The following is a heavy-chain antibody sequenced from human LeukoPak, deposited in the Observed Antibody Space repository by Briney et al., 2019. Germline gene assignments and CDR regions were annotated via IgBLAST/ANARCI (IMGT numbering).Heavy chain of an antibody. CDR3: ARERTDYGSGSLNFDY. V-gene: IGHV4-34*01. CDR1: GGSFSGYY. Sequence: SETLSLTCAVYGGSFSGYYWSWIRQPPGKGLEWIGEINHSGSTNYNPSLKSRVTISVDTSKNQFSLKLSSVTAADTAVYYCARERTDYGSGSLNFDYWGQGTLVTVSS. CDR2: INHSGST. D-gene: IGHD3-10*01. J-gene: IGHJ4*02.